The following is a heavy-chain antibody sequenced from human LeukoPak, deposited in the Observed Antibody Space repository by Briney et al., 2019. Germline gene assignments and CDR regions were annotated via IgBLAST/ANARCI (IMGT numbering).Heavy chain of an antibody. V-gene: IGHV3-30*03. CDR3: ARDPSDDFWSGYPGY. J-gene: IGHJ4*02. D-gene: IGHD3-3*01. CDR1: GFSFSTYG. CDR2: VSSDGSID. Sequence: GGSLRLSCAASGFSFSTYGMHWVRQAPGRGLEWVAVVSSDGSIDYYADSVRGRFTVSRDNSKNTLYLQVNSLRAEDTAVYYCARDPSDDFWSGYPGYWGQGTLDTVSS.